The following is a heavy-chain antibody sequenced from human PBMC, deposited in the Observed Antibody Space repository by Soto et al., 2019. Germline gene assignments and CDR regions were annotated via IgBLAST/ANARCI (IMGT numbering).Heavy chain of an antibody. V-gene: IGHV4-59*01. CDR3: ARARRDITMVRGVGGGYYYYAMDV. Sequence: PSETLSLTCTVSGGSISSYYWSWIRQPPGKGLEWIGYIYYSGSTNYNPSLKSRVTISVDTSKNQFSLKLSSVTAADTAVYYCARARRDITMVRGVGGGYYYYAMDVWGQGTTVTVSS. CDR1: GGSISSYY. J-gene: IGHJ6*02. D-gene: IGHD3-10*01. CDR2: IYYSGST.